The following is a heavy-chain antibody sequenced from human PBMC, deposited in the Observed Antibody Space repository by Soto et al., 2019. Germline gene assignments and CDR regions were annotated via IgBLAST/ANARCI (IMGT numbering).Heavy chain of an antibody. V-gene: IGHV1-2*02. CDR1: GYPVTAYY. J-gene: IGHJ3*02. D-gene: IGHD3-3*01. CDR2: INPATGAA. Sequence: QLHLVQSGAVVKKPGASVTVSCSASGYPVTAYYMHWVRQAPGRGLEWMGGINPATGAAKYTQKFLGRVTMTRDTSTSTVFMELGGLTSEDTAVFYCARGGGVGVAGSAAFDMWGQGTVVTVSS. CDR3: ARGGGVGVAGSAAFDM.